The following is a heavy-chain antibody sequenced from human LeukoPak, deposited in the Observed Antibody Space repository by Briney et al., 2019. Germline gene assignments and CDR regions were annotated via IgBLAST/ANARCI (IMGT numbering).Heavy chain of an antibody. CDR3: ASSMSPSSLRIRYRSSWIDAFDI. CDR1: GYTFTSYG. J-gene: IGHJ3*02. CDR2: ISAYNGNT. V-gene: IGHV1-18*04. D-gene: IGHD6-13*01. Sequence: ASVKVSCKASGYTFTSYGISWVRQAPGQGLEWMGWISAYNGNTNYAQKLQGRVTMTTDTSTSTAYMELRSLRSDDTAVYYCASSMSPSSLRIRYRSSWIDAFDIWGQGTMVTVSS.